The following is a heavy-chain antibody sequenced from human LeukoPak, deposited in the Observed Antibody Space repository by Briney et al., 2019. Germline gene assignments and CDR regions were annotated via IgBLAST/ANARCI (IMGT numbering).Heavy chain of an antibody. CDR3: ARLWGVYYYGSGSPVFDP. CDR2: INQSGST. J-gene: IGHJ5*02. Sequence: SETLSLTCAVYGVSFSGYYWSWVRQSPGKGLEWIGEINQSGSTNYNPSLKSRVTISVDTSKNQFSLKLSSVTAADTAVYYCARLWGVYYYGSGSPVFDPWGQGTLVTVSS. CDR1: GVSFSGYY. V-gene: IGHV4-34*01. D-gene: IGHD3-10*01.